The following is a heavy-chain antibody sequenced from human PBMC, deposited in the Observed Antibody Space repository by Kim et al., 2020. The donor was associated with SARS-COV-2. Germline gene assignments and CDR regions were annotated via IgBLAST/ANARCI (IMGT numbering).Heavy chain of an antibody. D-gene: IGHD3-10*01. CDR1: GFTFSSYG. V-gene: IGHV3-33*01. CDR3: ARDVLGEKSAWAAYYGMDV. J-gene: IGHJ6*02. CDR2: IWYDGSNK. Sequence: GGSLRLSCAASGFTFSSYGMHWVRQAPGKGLEWVAVIWYDGSNKYYADSVKGRFTISRDNSKNTLYLQMNSLRAEDTAVYYCARDVLGEKSAWAAYYGMDVWGQGTTVTVSS.